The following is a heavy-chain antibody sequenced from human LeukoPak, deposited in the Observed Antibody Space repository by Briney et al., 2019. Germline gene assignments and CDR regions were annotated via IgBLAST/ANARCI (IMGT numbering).Heavy chain of an antibody. CDR1: GFTFSTYW. D-gene: IGHD5-24*01. CDR2: INPDGSST. CDR3: ASQLIHTPIED. Sequence: GGSLRLSCAASGFTFSTYWMYWVRQAPGRGPVWVSRINPDGSSTDYADSVKGRFTISRDNAKNTLYLQMNSLRAEDTAVYYCASQLIHTPIEDWGQGTLVTVSS. V-gene: IGHV3-74*01. J-gene: IGHJ4*02.